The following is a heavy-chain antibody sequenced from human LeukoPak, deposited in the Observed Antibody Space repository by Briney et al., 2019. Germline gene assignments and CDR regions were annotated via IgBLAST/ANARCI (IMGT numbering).Heavy chain of an antibody. CDR2: INPNSGGT. Sequence: ASVKVSCKASGYTFTGYYMHWVRQAPGQGLEWMGWINPNSGGTNYAQKFQGRVTMTRDTSISTAYMELSRLRSDDTAVYCCARDYYDSSGFGAFDIWSQGTMVTVSS. D-gene: IGHD3-22*01. CDR1: GYTFTGYY. J-gene: IGHJ3*02. CDR3: ARDYYDSSGFGAFDI. V-gene: IGHV1-2*02.